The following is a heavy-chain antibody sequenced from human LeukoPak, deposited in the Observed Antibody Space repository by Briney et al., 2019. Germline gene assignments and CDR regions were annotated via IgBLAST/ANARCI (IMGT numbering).Heavy chain of an antibody. V-gene: IGHV3-11*01. CDR3: ARHMVITPFDS. CDR2: ISANGNII. CDR1: GFPFRDYY. Sequence: PGGSLRLSCVASGFPFRDYYFSWVRQAPGQGLEWLSFISANGNIIHYEDSVKGRFTISRDDAKNSVFLQMDSLRTEDTALYYCARHMVITPFDSWGQGTLVTVSS. J-gene: IGHJ4*02. D-gene: IGHD4/OR15-4a*01.